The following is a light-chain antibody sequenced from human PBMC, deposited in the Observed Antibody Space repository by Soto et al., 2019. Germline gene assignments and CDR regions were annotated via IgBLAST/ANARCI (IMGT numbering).Light chain of an antibody. CDR1: QSVSSRY. J-gene: IGKJ5*01. Sequence: EILMTQSPATLSVSPGERATLSCGASQSVSSRYLAWYQQKPGQAPRLLIYGASTRATGVPARFSGRGSGTEFTLTISSLKSEDFAVYYCQQYTNWHPNTFGQGTRLEIK. CDR2: GAS. V-gene: IGKV3-15*01. CDR3: QQYTNWHPNT.